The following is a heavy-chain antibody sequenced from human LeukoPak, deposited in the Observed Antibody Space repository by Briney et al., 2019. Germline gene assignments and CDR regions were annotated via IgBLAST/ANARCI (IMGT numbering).Heavy chain of an antibody. V-gene: IGHV1-69*04. Sequence: ASVKVSCKASGGTFSSYAISWVRQAPGQGLEWMGRIIPILGIANYAQKFQGRVTITADKSTSTAYMELSSLRSEDTAVYYCARGKHDLRGDYHQNLFDYWGQGTLVTVSS. CDR1: GGTFSSYA. CDR2: IIPILGIA. CDR3: ARGKHDLRGDYHQNLFDY. J-gene: IGHJ4*02. D-gene: IGHD4-17*01.